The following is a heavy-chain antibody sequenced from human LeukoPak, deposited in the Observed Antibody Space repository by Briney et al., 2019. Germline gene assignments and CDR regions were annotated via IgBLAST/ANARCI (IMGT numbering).Heavy chain of an antibody. D-gene: IGHD3-22*01. CDR2: IYYSGST. CDR1: GGSISSYH. Sequence: SETLSLTCTVSGGSISSYHWSWLRQPPGKGLEWIGYIYYSGSTNYNPSLKSRVTISVDTSKNQFSLKLSSVTAADTAVYYCASHPGEVVIPWGQGTLVTVSS. V-gene: IGHV4-59*01. J-gene: IGHJ5*02. CDR3: ASHPGEVVIP.